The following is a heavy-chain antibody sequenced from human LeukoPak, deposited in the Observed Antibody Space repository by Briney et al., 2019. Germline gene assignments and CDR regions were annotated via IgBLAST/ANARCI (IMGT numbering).Heavy chain of an antibody. Sequence: GGSLRLSCAASGFTFSGSAMHWVRQASGKGLEWVGRIRSKANSYATAYAASVKGRFTISRDDSKSTAYLQMNSLKTEDTAVYYCTSRGNSMYYYMDVWGKGTTVTVSS. CDR1: GFTFSGSA. CDR2: IRSKANSYAT. D-gene: IGHD4-23*01. CDR3: TSRGNSMYYYMDV. V-gene: IGHV3-73*01. J-gene: IGHJ6*03.